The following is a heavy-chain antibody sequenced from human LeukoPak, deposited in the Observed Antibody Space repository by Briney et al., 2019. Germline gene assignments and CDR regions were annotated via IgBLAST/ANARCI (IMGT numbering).Heavy chain of an antibody. D-gene: IGHD1-7*01. CDR1: GGSFSGYY. V-gene: IGHV4-34*01. Sequence: PSETLSLTCAVYGGSFSGYYWSWIRQPPGKGLEWIGEINHSGSTNYNPSLKSRVTISVDTSKNQFSLKLSSVTAADTAVHYCARGGTTVDYFDYWGQGTLVTVSS. J-gene: IGHJ4*02. CDR2: INHSGST. CDR3: ARGGTTVDYFDY.